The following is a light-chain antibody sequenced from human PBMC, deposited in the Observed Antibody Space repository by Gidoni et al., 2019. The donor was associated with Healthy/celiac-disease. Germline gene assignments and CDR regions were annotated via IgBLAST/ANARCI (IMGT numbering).Light chain of an antibody. V-gene: IGKV1-6*01. J-gene: IGKJ1*01. CDR1: QGIRID. CDR2: AAY. Sequence: AIQMTQSPSSLSASVGDRVTITCRASQGIRIDLGWYQQKPGKAPKLLIYAAYSLQSGVPSRFSGSGSGTEFTLTSSSLQPEDFATYYCLQDYNYPWTFGQGTKVEIK. CDR3: LQDYNYPWT.